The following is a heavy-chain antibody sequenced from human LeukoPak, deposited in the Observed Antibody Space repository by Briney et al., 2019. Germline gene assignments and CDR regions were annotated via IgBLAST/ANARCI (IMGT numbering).Heavy chain of an antibody. J-gene: IGHJ6*04. CDR3: ARQRIMITFGGVIPLGMNV. CDR2: IYPGGSDT. V-gene: IGHV5-51*01. D-gene: IGHD3-16*02. Sequence: GESVKISCKGSGYNFTSYWIGWVRQMPGKGLEWMGIIYPGGSDTRYSPSFQGQVTMSADKSISTAYLQWSSLKASDTAMYYCARQRIMITFGGVIPLGMNVWGKGTTVTVSS. CDR1: GYNFTSYW.